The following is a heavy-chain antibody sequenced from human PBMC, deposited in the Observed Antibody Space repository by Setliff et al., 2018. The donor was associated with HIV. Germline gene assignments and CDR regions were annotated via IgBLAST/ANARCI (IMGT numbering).Heavy chain of an antibody. Sequence: SETLSLTCAVYGGSILDSSYYWAWIRQPPGKGLEWIGTIYYSGSTYYNPSLKSRVTISVDMSNNQFSLKLSSVTATDTAFYYCAREDYSDAFAIWGQGTMVTVSS. J-gene: IGHJ3*02. V-gene: IGHV4-39*01. D-gene: IGHD4-4*01. CDR2: IYYSGST. CDR1: GGSILDSSYY. CDR3: AREDYSDAFAI.